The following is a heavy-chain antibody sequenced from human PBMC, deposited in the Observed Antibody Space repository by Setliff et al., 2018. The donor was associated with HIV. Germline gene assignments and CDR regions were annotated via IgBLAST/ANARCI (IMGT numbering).Heavy chain of an antibody. CDR2: IDHSGST. D-gene: IGHD1-1*01. CDR1: DGSVSGYY. CDR3: ARALANWVGRRAFDI. V-gene: IGHV4-34*01. Sequence: SETLSLTCAVYDGSVSGYYWSWIRQPPGKGLEWSGEIDHSGSTNYNPSLTSRVTISVDTSKKQFSLRLSSVTAADTAVDFCARALANWVGRRAFDIWGQGTMVTVSS. J-gene: IGHJ3*02.